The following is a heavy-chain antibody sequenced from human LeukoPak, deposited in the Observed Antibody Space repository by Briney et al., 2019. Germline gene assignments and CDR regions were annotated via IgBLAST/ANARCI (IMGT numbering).Heavy chain of an antibody. V-gene: IGHV3-23*01. Sequence: GGSLRLSCAASGFTLSSNAMSWVRQAPGKGLQWVSGIGSSGGSTYYVDSVKGRFTISTDNSKNTLYLQMNGLRAEDTAVYYCARSLSSRFSGPRRPYYFDSWGQGTLVTVSS. J-gene: IGHJ4*02. CDR1: GFTLSSNA. CDR3: ARSLSSRFSGPRRPYYFDS. CDR2: IGSSGGST. D-gene: IGHD3-16*02.